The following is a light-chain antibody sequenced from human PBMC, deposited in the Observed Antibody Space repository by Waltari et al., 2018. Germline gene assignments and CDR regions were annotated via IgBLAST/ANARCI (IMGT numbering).Light chain of an antibody. CDR1: RRIGSS. CDR2: EKV. Sequence: DIQMTQSPSTLSASVGATVTISCRASRRIGSSLAWYQQKPGKAPNLLIYEKVHLQSGVPTRFSGNASGTEFSLIISSLQPHDSAVYYCQQYAESPLTFGRGTKLKIK. J-gene: IGKJ4*01. CDR3: QQYAESPLT. V-gene: IGKV1-5*03.